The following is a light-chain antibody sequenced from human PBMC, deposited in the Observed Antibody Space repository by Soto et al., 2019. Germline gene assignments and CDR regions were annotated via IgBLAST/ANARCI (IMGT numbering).Light chain of an antibody. CDR3: QHYHSYPWT. CDR2: KAS. Sequence: DIQMTQSPSTLSASVGDRVTITCRASQSISSWLAWYQQRPGKAPNLLIYKASSLESGVPSRFSGCGSGTEFTLTISSLQPDDFATYYCQHYHSYPWTFGQGTKVEIK. CDR1: QSISSW. V-gene: IGKV1-5*03. J-gene: IGKJ1*01.